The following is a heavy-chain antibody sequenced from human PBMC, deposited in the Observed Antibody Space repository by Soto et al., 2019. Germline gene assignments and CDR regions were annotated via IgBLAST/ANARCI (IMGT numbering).Heavy chain of an antibody. J-gene: IGHJ6*02. Sequence: ASVKVSCKASGGTFSSYAISWVRQAPGQGXEWMGGIIPIFGTANYAQKFQGRVTITADESTSTAYMELSSLSSEDTAVYYCASYIAAAGYYYYYYGMDVWGQGATVTVSS. V-gene: IGHV1-69*13. CDR1: GGTFSSYA. CDR2: IIPIFGTA. D-gene: IGHD6-13*01. CDR3: ASYIAAAGYYYYYYGMDV.